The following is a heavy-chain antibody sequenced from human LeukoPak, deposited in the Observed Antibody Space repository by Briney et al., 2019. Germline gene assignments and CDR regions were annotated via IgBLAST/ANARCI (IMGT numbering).Heavy chain of an antibody. Sequence: SETLSLTCTVSGGSISSSSYYWDWIRQPPGKGLEWIGSIYYSGSTFYTPSLKSRVTISVDTSKNQFSLKLSSVTAADTAVYYCARVGIMVSKGLARDYWGQGTLVTVSS. J-gene: IGHJ4*02. CDR1: GGSISSSSYY. D-gene: IGHD2-8*01. V-gene: IGHV4-39*07. CDR3: ARVGIMVSKGLARDY. CDR2: IYYSGST.